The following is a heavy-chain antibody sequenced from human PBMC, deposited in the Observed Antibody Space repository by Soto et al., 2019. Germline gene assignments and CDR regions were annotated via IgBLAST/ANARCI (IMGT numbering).Heavy chain of an antibody. Sequence: EVQLVESGGGLVQPGGSLRLSCAASGFTFSSYSMNWVRQAPGKGLEWVSYISTTSDTEYYADSVKGRFTISRDNAKNSLYLQMNSLRDEDTAVYYCARALRQWLADAFDIWGRGTMVTVSS. V-gene: IGHV3-48*02. CDR1: GFTFSSYS. CDR2: ISTTSDTE. D-gene: IGHD6-19*01. J-gene: IGHJ3*02. CDR3: ARALRQWLADAFDI.